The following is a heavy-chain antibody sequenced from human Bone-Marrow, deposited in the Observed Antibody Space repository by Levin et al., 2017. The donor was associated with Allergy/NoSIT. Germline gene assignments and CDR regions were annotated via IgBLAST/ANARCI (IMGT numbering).Heavy chain of an antibody. CDR2: IYHRGST. J-gene: IGHJ5*02. CDR1: GDSITSGDYY. CDR3: ARGGIRFGWFDP. Sequence: SETLSLTCTVSGDSITSGDYYWTWLRQPPGKGLEWIGYIYHRGSTYYNPSLKSRVTMTVDTSNNQFSLNLLSVTAADTAVYSCARGGIRFGWFDPWGQGTLVTVSS. V-gene: IGHV4-30-4*01. D-gene: IGHD3-16*01.